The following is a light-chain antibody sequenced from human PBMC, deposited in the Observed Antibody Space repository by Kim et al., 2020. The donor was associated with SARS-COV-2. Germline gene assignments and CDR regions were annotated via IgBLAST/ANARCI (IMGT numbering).Light chain of an antibody. CDR1: QNINNW. Sequence: SVGNRVTITCLASQNINNWLAWYQQKPGKAPKLLIYKTSSLENGGPSRFSGSRSGTECTLTISSLQPDDFATYYCQQYNTYSALTFGGGTKVDIK. J-gene: IGKJ4*01. V-gene: IGKV1-5*03. CDR2: KTS. CDR3: QQYNTYSALT.